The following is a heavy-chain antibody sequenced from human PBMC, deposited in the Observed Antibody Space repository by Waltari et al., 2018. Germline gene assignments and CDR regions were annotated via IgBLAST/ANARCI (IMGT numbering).Heavy chain of an antibody. CDR3: ARIGGGDWKMEY. V-gene: IGHV4-39*01. D-gene: IGHD2-21*01. Sequence: QMQLQESGPGLVKPSETLSLTCTVSGGSVSSRNCYWGWIRQPPGQGLEWIGSIYYSGSTYDTPSLKSRVTISVDTSKNEFSLKLSSVTAADTAVFYCARIGGGDWKMEYWGQGTLVTVSS. CDR2: IYYSGST. J-gene: IGHJ4*02. CDR1: GGSVSSRNCY.